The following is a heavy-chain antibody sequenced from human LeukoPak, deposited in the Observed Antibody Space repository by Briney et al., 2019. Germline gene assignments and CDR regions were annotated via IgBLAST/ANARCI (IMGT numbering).Heavy chain of an antibody. CDR2: IRYDGSNK. V-gene: IGHV3-30*02. D-gene: IGHD2/OR15-2a*01. CDR3: AKEGPNINWFDP. CDR1: GFTFSSYG. J-gene: IGHJ5*02. Sequence: PGGSLRLSCAASGFTFSSYGMHWVRQAPGKGLEWVAFIRYDGSNKYYADSVKGRFTISRDNSKNTLYLQMNSLRAVDTAVYYCAKEGPNINWFDPWGQGTLVTVFS.